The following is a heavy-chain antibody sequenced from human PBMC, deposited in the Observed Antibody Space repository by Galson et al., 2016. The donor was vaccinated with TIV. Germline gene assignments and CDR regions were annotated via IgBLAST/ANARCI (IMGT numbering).Heavy chain of an antibody. V-gene: IGHV3-23*01. CDR3: ARGPTTRRGYYGLDI. CDR1: GFSLSDYA. Sequence: SLRLSCAASGFSLSDYAMTWVRQAPGKGLEWVSDISGRGGTTHYADSVKGRFTISRDNSKNTLYLHMSSLRAEDTALYYCARGPTTRRGYYGLDIWDQGTTVPVSS. D-gene: IGHD1-26*01. CDR2: ISGRGGTT. J-gene: IGHJ6*02.